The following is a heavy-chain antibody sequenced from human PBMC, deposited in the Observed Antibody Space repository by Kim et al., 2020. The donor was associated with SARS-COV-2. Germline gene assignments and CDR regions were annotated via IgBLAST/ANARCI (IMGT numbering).Heavy chain of an antibody. CDR3: AKTPGGYTYGRFYFDS. Sequence: ESVKGRFTIFRDNSKDTFYLQMNSLRAEDTAVYYCAKTPGGYTYGRFYFDSWGQGTLVTVSS. J-gene: IGHJ4*02. D-gene: IGHD5-18*01. V-gene: IGHV3-23*01.